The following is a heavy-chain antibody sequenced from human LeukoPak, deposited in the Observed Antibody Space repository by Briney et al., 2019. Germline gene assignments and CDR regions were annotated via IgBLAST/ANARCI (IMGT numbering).Heavy chain of an antibody. D-gene: IGHD3-9*01. J-gene: IGHJ4*02. CDR1: GYTFTSYY. V-gene: IGHV1-46*01. CDR2: INPSGGST. CDR3: ARGGLVGYFDLSPLYYFDY. Sequence: ASVKVSCKASGYTFTSYYMHWVRQAPGQGLEWMGIINPSGGSTSYAQKFQGRVTMTRDTSTSTVYMELSSLRSEDTAVYYCARGGLVGYFDLSPLYYFDYWGQGTLVTVSS.